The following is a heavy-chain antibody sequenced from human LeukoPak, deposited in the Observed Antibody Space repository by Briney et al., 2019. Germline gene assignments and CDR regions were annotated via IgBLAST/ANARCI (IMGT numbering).Heavy chain of an antibody. V-gene: IGHV1-2*02. Sequence: ASVKVSCKASGYTFTGYYMRWVRQAPGQGLEWMGWINPNSGGTNYAQKFQGRVTMTRDTSISTAYMVLSRLRSDDTAVYYCARTGDEFDAFDIWGQGTMVTVSS. CDR2: INPNSGGT. J-gene: IGHJ3*02. CDR1: GYTFTGYY. CDR3: ARTGDEFDAFDI. D-gene: IGHD7-27*01.